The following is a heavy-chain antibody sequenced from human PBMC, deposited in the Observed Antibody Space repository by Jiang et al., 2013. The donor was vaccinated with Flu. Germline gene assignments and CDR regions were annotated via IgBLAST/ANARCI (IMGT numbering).Heavy chain of an antibody. CDR2: ISWNSGSI. V-gene: IGHV3-9*01. J-gene: IGHJ3*02. CDR3: ARGVVGASSDAFDI. Sequence: GGLVQPGRSLRLSCAASGFTFDDYAMYWVRQAPGKGLEWVSGISWNSGSIVYVDSVKGRFTISRDNAKNSLYLQMKSLRAEDTALYYCARGVVGASSDAFDIWGQGTMVTVSS. D-gene: IGHD1-26*01. CDR1: GFTFDDYA.